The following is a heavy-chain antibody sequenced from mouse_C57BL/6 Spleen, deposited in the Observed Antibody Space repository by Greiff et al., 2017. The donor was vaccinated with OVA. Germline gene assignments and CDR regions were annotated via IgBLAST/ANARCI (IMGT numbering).Heavy chain of an antibody. CDR2: ISDGGSYT. D-gene: IGHD2-3*01. CDR3: AREDDGYYVFDY. J-gene: IGHJ2*01. CDR1: GFTFSSYA. V-gene: IGHV5-4*01. Sequence: DVQLVESGGGLVKPGGSLKLSCAASGFTFSSYAMSWVRQTPEKRLEWVATISDGGSYTYYPDNVKGRFTISRDNAKNNLYLQMSHLKSEDTAMYYCAREDDGYYVFDYWGQGTTLTVSS.